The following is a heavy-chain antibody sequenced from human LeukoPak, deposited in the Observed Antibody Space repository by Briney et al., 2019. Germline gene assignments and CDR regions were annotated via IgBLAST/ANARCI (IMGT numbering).Heavy chain of an antibody. J-gene: IGHJ4*02. V-gene: IGHV4-59*01. Sequence: SETLSLTCTVSGGSISSYYWSWIRQPPGKGLEWIGYIYYSGSTNYNPSLKSRVTISVDTSKNQFSLKLSSVTAADTAVYYCARGRWLQLGENYFDYWGQGTLVTVSS. D-gene: IGHD5-24*01. CDR2: IYYSGST. CDR3: ARGRWLQLGENYFDY. CDR1: GGSISSYY.